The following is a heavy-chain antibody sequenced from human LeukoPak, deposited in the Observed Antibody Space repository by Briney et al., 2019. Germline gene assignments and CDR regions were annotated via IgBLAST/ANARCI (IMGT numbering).Heavy chain of an antibody. D-gene: IGHD2-15*01. CDR1: GGSISSYY. CDR2: IYYSGST. J-gene: IGHJ4*02. CDR3: ARQTRYSSGGSCELGFDY. Sequence: SETLSLTCTVSGGSISSYYWSWIRQPPGKGLEWIGYIYYSGSTNYNPSLKSRVTISVDTSKNQFSLKLSSVTAADTAVYYCARQTRYSSGGSCELGFDYWGQGTLVTVSS. V-gene: IGHV4-59*08.